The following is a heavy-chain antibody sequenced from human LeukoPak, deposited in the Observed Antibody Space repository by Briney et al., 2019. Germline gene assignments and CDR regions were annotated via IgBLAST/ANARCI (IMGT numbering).Heavy chain of an antibody. Sequence: ASVKVSCKASGYTFTSYGISWVRQAPGQGLEWMGWISAYNGNTNYAQKLQGRVTMTTDTSTSTAYMELRSLRSDDTAVYYCARGGVYNIWPGYNVPWDYWGQGPWSPSPQ. CDR3: ARGGVYNIWPGYNVPWDY. CDR2: ISAYNGNT. D-gene: IGHD3-9*01. CDR1: GYTFTSYG. V-gene: IGHV1-18*01. J-gene: IGHJ4*02.